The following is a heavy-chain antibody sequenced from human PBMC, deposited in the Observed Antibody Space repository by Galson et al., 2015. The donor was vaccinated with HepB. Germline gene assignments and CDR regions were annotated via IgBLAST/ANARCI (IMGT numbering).Heavy chain of an antibody. CDR2: FDPEDGET. Sequence: SVKVSCKVSGYTLTELSMHWVRQAPGKGLEWMGGFDPEDGETIYAQKFQGRVTMTEDTSTDTAYMELSSLRSEDTAVYYCATLWFGGFIFHYYYYGMDVWGQGTTVTVSS. CDR1: GYTLTELS. CDR3: ATLWFGGFIFHYYYYGMDV. D-gene: IGHD3-10*01. J-gene: IGHJ6*02. V-gene: IGHV1-24*01.